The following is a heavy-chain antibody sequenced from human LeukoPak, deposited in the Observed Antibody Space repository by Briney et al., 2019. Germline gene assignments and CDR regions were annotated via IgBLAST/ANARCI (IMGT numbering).Heavy chain of an antibody. Sequence: GGSLRLSCAASGFTFSSYWMSWVRQAPGKGLEWVANIKQDGSKKYYVDSVKGRFTISRDNAKNSLYLQMNSLRAEDTAVYYCARDGSPYYDFWSGYYGIDYWGQGTLVTVSS. CDR1: GFTFSSYW. D-gene: IGHD3-3*01. J-gene: IGHJ4*02. CDR3: ARDGSPYYDFWSGYYGIDY. CDR2: IKQDGSKK. V-gene: IGHV3-7*01.